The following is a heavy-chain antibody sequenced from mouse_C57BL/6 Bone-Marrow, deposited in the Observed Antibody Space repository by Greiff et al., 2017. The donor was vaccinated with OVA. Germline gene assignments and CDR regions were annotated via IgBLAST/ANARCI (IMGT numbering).Heavy chain of an antibody. CDR2: IDPSDSYT. CDR1: GYTFTSYW. CDR3: ARGWEVDY. V-gene: IGHV1-69*01. D-gene: IGHD4-1*01. J-gene: IGHJ2*01. Sequence: QVQLQQPGAELVMPGASVKLSCKASGYTFTSYWMHWVKQRPGQGLEWIGEIDPSDSYTNYNQKFKGKSTLTVDKSSSTAYMQLSSLTSEDSAVYYCARGWEVDYWGQGTTLTVSS.